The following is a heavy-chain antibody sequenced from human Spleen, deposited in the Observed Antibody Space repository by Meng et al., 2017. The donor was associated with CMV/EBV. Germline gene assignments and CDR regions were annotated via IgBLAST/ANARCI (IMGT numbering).Heavy chain of an antibody. CDR2: MNPNSGNT. CDR3: ARHGGIAAAFDY. CDR1: GYTFTSYD. Sequence: ASVKVSCKASGYTFTSYDINWVRQATGQGLEWMGWMNPNSGNTGYAQKFQGRVTMTRNTSISTAYMELSSLRSDDTAVYYCARHGGIAAAFDYWGQGTLVTVSS. J-gene: IGHJ4*02. V-gene: IGHV1-8*01. D-gene: IGHD6-13*01.